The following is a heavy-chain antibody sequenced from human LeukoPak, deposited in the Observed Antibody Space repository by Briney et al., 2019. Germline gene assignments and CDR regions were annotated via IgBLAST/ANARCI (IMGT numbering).Heavy chain of an antibody. Sequence: GGSLRLSCAASGFTFSSYAMSWVRQAPGKGLEWVSAISGSGGSTYYADSVKGRFTISRDNSKNTLYLQMNSLRAEDTAVYYCAKAEDIVVVVAATSFDYWSQGTLVTVSS. V-gene: IGHV3-23*01. D-gene: IGHD2-15*01. CDR2: ISGSGGST. J-gene: IGHJ4*02. CDR3: AKAEDIVVVVAATSFDY. CDR1: GFTFSSYA.